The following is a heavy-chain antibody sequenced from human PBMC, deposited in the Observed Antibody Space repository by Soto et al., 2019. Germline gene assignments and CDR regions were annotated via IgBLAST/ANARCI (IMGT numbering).Heavy chain of an antibody. Sequence: GGSLRLSCAASGFTFSSDWMHWVRQAPGKGLVWVSRINTDGSGTSYADSVKGRFTISRDNAKNTLYLQMNSLRAEDTAVYYCARVDRRYGDYGWFDPWGQGTLVTVSS. V-gene: IGHV3-74*01. CDR1: GFTFSSDW. CDR2: INTDGSGT. J-gene: IGHJ5*02. D-gene: IGHD4-17*01. CDR3: ARVDRRYGDYGWFDP.